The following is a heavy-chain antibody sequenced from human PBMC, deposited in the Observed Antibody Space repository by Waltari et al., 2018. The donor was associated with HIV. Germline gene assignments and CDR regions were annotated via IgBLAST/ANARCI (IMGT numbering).Heavy chain of an antibody. Sequence: VHLVESGGGSFQHGRSLGLSCDVTGFSFSKTAMHWVRQGPGTGLEWVERIKPEGTTAKDADAVKGRVLVSRDNDKNTPVLHLNRRRVGDTAVYFCVRVLDSFANSDADDAFDVWGQGTLVTVS. CDR1: GFSFSKTA. V-gene: IGHV3-74*01. D-gene: IGHD1-26*01. J-gene: IGHJ3*01. CDR3: VRVLDSFANSDADDAFDV. CDR2: IKPEGTTA.